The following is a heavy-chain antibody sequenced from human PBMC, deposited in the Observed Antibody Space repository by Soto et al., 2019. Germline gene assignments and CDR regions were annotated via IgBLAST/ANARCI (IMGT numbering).Heavy chain of an antibody. D-gene: IGHD6-13*01. J-gene: IGHJ3*02. Sequence: GGSLRLSCAVSGFSVSDNYMSWVRQAPGKGLEWVSVIYRGDATHYADSVKGRFTISRDNSKNTVYLQMNSLRAEDTAVYYCARDSRDPSRADSFDSWGQGNRVTVSS. CDR1: GFSVSDNY. CDR3: ARDSRDPSRADSFDS. CDR2: IYRGDAT. V-gene: IGHV3-53*01.